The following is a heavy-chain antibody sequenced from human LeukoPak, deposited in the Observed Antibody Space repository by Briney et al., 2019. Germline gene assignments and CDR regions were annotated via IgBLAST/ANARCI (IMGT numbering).Heavy chain of an antibody. CDR2: ISYDGSNK. CDR1: GFNFNTYG. Sequence: PGGSLRLSCAASGFNFNTYGMHWVRQAPGKGLEWAAFISYDGSNKYYADSVKGRFTISRDNSKNTLYLQMNSLRPEDTAVYYCARGGKFKSNYFDYWGQGTLVTVSS. J-gene: IGHJ4*02. CDR3: ARGGKFKSNYFDY. V-gene: IGHV3-30*19.